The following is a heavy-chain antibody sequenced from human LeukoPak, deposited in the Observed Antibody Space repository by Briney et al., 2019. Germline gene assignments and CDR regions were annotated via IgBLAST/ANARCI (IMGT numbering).Heavy chain of an antibody. J-gene: IGHJ4*02. Sequence: GGSLRLSCAASGFTFSSYAMTWVRQAPGKGLEWVAAISGSGGTTHSADSAKGRFTISRDNSKNTLYLHMNSLRAEDTAIYYCAKFFAPSGGASGWTWAIDYWGQGTLVTVSS. D-gene: IGHD6-25*01. CDR3: AKFFAPSGGASGWTWAIDY. V-gene: IGHV3-23*01. CDR2: ISGSGGTT. CDR1: GFTFSSYA.